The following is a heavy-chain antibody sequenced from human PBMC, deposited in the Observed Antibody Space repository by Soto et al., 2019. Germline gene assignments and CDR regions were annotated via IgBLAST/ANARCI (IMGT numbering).Heavy chain of an antibody. CDR1: GFLFTSYA. V-gene: IGHV3-23*05. J-gene: IGHJ4*02. Sequence: GGSLRLSCETSGFLFTSYAVTWVRQAPGKGLEWVSGLSSSGTNAFYSNSVKGRFTISRDNSKNTFSLQMNSLRVEDTGVYFCVTDSRQTLPRAYSWFWGQGIVVTVFS. D-gene: IGHD2-15*01. CDR2: LSSSGTNA. CDR3: VTDSRQTLPRAYSWF.